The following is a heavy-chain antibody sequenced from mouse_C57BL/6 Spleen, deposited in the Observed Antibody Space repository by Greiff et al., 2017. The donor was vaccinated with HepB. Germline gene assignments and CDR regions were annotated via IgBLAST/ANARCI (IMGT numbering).Heavy chain of an antibody. Sequence: EVQLPQSGPELVKPGASVKIPCKASGYTFTDYNMDWVKQSHGKSLEWIGDINPNNGGTIYNQKFKGKATLTVDKSSSTAYMELRSLTSEDTAVYYCARLEYDPYFDVWGTGTTVTVSS. CDR1: GYTFTDYN. V-gene: IGHV1-18*01. CDR3: ARLEYDPYFDV. J-gene: IGHJ1*03. CDR2: INPNNGGT. D-gene: IGHD2-14*01.